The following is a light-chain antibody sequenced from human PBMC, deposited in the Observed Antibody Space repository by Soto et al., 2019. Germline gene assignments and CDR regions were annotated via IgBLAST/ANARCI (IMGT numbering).Light chain of an antibody. Sequence: DIQMTQSPSTLSASVGDRVTITCRASQSISSWLAWYQQKPGKAPKLLIYDASSLESGVPSRFSGSGSGTEFSLPVSSLQPDDFATYYCQQYNSPPMYTFGQGTRLEIK. V-gene: IGKV1-5*01. J-gene: IGKJ2*01. CDR1: QSISSW. CDR3: QQYNSPPMYT. CDR2: DAS.